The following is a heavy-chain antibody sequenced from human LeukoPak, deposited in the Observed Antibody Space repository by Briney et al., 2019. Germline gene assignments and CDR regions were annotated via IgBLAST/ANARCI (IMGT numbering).Heavy chain of an antibody. CDR3: ARAGGSSWYVSLYY. CDR1: GGTFSSNV. Sequence: GSSVKVSCKASGGTFSSNVISWVRQAPGQGLEWMRRIIPIIGTPDYAQKFQGRVTITADKSTNTAYMELTSLKSDDTAIYYCARAGGSSWYVSLYYWGQGTLVTVSS. CDR2: IIPIIGTP. V-gene: IGHV1-69*04. J-gene: IGHJ4*02. D-gene: IGHD6-13*01.